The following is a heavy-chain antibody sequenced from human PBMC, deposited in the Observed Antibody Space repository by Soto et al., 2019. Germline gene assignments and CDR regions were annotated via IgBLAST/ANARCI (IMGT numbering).Heavy chain of an antibody. CDR3: ARRETLDYTVDY. Sequence: SETLSLTCAVSGGSISSGGYSWSWIRQPPGKGLEWIGYIYHSGSTYYNPSLKSRVTISVDRSKNQFSLKLSSVTAADTAAYYCARRETLDYTVDYWGQGTLVTVSS. D-gene: IGHD3-3*01. CDR1: GGSISSGGYS. J-gene: IGHJ4*02. V-gene: IGHV4-30-2*01. CDR2: IYHSGST.